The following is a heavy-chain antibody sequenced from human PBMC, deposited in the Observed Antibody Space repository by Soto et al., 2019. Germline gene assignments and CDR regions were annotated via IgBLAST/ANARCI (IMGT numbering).Heavy chain of an antibody. J-gene: IGHJ6*02. D-gene: IGHD3-3*01. CDR3: AREGGVFGVVPYGMDV. V-gene: IGHV3-33*01. CDR1: GFTFSSYG. Sequence: GGSLRLSCAAPGFTFSSYGMHWVRQAPGKGLEWVAVIWYDGSNKYYADSVKGRFTISRDNSKNTLYLQMNSLRAEDTAVYYCAREGGVFGVVPYGMDVWGQGTTVTVS. CDR2: IWYDGSNK.